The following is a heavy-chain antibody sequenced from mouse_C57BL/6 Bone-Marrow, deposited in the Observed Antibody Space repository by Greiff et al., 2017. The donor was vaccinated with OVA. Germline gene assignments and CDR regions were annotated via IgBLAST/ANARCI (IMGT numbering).Heavy chain of an antibody. D-gene: IGHD4-1*01. CDR2: IHPNSGST. CDR3: ARNWWDY. Sequence: QVHVKQPGAELVKPGASVKLSCKASGYTFTSYWMHWVKQRPGQGLEWIGMIHPNSGSTNYNEKFKSKATLTVDKSSSTAYMQLSSLTSEDSAVYYCARNWWDYWGQGTSVTVSS. V-gene: IGHV1-64*01. CDR1: GYTFTSYW. J-gene: IGHJ4*01.